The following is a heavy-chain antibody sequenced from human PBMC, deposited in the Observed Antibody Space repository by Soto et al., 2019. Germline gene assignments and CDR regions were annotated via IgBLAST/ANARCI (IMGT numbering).Heavy chain of an antibody. CDR2: IYYSGST. Sequence: SETLSLTCTGFGGSIRRYYWRWIRQPPGKGLEWIGYIYYSGSTNYNPSLKSRVTISVDTSKNQFSLKLSSVTAADTAVYYCARGGSYDFWSGYYAYYYYYMDVWGKGTTVT. J-gene: IGHJ6*03. V-gene: IGHV4-59*01. CDR1: GGSIRRYY. D-gene: IGHD3-3*01. CDR3: ARGGSYDFWSGYYAYYYYYMDV.